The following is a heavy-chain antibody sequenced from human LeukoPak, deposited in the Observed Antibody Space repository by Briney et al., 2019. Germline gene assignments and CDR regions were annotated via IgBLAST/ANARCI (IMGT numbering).Heavy chain of an antibody. CDR2: ISYSGNT. J-gene: IGHJ4*02. V-gene: IGHV4-39*07. D-gene: IGHD5-12*01. Sequence: SETLSLTCTVFGGSISSSNYCWGWIRQPPGKGLEWLGSISYSGNTYYNPSLKSRVSISVDTSRNQFSLNLSSVTAADTAVYYCARDRGMEGYSGYDSPREDYWGQGTLVTVSS. CDR3: ARDRGMEGYSGYDSPREDY. CDR1: GGSISSSNYC.